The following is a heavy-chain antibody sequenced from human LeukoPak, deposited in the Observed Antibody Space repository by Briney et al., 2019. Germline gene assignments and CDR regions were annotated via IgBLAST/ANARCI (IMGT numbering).Heavy chain of an antibody. CDR3: ARVEKGFTMIVVAVDAFDI. V-gene: IGHV4-31*03. Sequence: PSETLSLTCTVSGVSISSGGYYWSWIRQHPGKGLEWIGYIYYSGSTYYNPSLKSRVTISVDTSKNQFSLKLSSVTAADTAVYYCARVEKGFTMIVVAVDAFDIWGQGTLVTVSS. CDR2: IYYSGST. J-gene: IGHJ3*02. CDR1: GVSISSGGYY. D-gene: IGHD3-22*01.